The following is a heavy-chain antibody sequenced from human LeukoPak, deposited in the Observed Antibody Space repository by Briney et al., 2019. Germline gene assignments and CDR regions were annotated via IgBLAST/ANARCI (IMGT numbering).Heavy chain of an antibody. D-gene: IGHD2-15*01. Sequence: SVKVSCKASGGTFSSYAISWVRQAPGQGLEWMGVIIPIFGTANYAQKFQGRVTITTDESTSTAYMELSSLRSEDTAVYYCARDGYCSGGSCYGRFWGQGTLVTVSS. CDR2: IIPIFGTA. CDR3: ARDGYCSGGSCYGRF. J-gene: IGHJ4*02. V-gene: IGHV1-69*05. CDR1: GGTFSSYA.